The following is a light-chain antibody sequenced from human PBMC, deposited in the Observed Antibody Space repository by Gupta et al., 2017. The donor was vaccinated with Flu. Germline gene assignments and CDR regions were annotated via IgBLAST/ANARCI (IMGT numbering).Light chain of an antibody. V-gene: IGLV3-25*02. CDR2: KDN. J-gene: IGLJ2*01. Sequence: SFELTQPPSVSASPGQTARNTRSGDGLWRESTYWYQQKAGQAPVLVIYKDNETPPGIPERFSVSRSGTTVTLIISGVQTQDEAVYCCQSIDRSNIFIELFGGGTKLTVL. CDR3: QSIDRSNIFIEL. CDR1: GLWRES.